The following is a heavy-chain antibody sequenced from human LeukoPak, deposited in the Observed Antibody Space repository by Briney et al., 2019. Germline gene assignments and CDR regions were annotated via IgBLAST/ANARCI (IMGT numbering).Heavy chain of an antibody. V-gene: IGHV1-2*02. J-gene: IGHJ3*02. CDR2: INPNSGGT. CDR3: ARYSGSHPAAFDI. CDR1: GYTFTGYY. D-gene: IGHD1-26*01. Sequence: AAVTVSCKASGYTFTGYYMHWVRQAPGQGLEWMGWINPNSGGTNYAQKFQGRVTMTRDTSISTAYMELSRLRSDDTAVYYCARYSGSHPAAFDIWGQGTMVTVSS.